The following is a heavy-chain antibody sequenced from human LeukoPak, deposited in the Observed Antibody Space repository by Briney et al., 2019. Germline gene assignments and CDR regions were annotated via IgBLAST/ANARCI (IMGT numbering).Heavy chain of an antibody. V-gene: IGHV4-31*03. D-gene: IGHD6-13*01. Sequence: PSETLSLTCTVSGGSISCGGYYWSWIRQHPGKGLEWIGYIYYSGSTYYNPSLKSRVTISVDTSKNQFSLKLSSVTAADTAVYYCARDLGSSSPFTFDPWGQGIPVTVSS. CDR1: GGSISCGGYY. CDR2: IYYSGST. CDR3: ARDLGSSSPFTFDP. J-gene: IGHJ5*02.